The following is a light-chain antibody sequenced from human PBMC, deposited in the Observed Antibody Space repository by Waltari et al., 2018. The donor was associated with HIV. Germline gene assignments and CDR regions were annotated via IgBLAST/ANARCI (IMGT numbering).Light chain of an antibody. CDR3: QQYGTSVT. CDR2: DTY. Sequence: EIVLTQSPGTLSLSSGERVTLSCRASQSVAGNHLGWYQQRTGQAPRLLIYDTYRRATGIPDRFSGSGSGTDFTLTIGSLEPEDFAVYYCQQYGTSVTFGQGTRLEIK. V-gene: IGKV3-20*01. J-gene: IGKJ5*01. CDR1: QSVAGNH.